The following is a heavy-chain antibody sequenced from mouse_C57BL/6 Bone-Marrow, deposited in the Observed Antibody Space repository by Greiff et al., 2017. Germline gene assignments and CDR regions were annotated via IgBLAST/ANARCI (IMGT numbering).Heavy chain of an antibody. CDR1: GFTFSSYG. CDR3: ARRFYFDY. V-gene: IGHV5-6*02. CDR2: ISSGGSYT. Sequence: EVKLMESGGDLVKPGGSLKLSCAASGFTFSSYGMSWVRQTPDKRLEWVATISSGGSYTYYPDSVKGRFTITRDKAKNTLYLQMSSLKSEATAMYYCARRFYFDYWGQGTTLTVSS. J-gene: IGHJ2*01.